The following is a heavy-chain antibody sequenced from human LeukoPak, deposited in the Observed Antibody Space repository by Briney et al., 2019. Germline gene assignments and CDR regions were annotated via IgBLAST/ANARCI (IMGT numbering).Heavy chain of an antibody. J-gene: IGHJ6*03. Sequence: VASVKVSCKASGGTFSSYAISWVRQAPGQGLEWMGGISPSFGTANYAQKFQGRVTITTDESTSTAYMELSSLRSEDTAVYYCARDLHDFWSGQTSGSYKHYYYYMDVWGKGTTVTVSS. D-gene: IGHD3-3*01. V-gene: IGHV1-69*05. CDR2: ISPSFGTA. CDR3: ARDLHDFWSGQTSGSYKHYYYYMDV. CDR1: GGTFSSYA.